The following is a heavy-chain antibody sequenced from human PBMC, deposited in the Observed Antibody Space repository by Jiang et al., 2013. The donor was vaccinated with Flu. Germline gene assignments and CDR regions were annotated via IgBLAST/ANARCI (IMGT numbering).Heavy chain of an antibody. V-gene: IGHV3-11*01. J-gene: IGHJ6*02. Sequence: VQLVESGGDLVKPGGSLRLSCEASGFTLSDYDMSWIRQAPGKGLEWVSYITSNGRTMYFADSVKGRFTISRDNAKNSLYLQMNSLRAEDTAVYYCARDKIYSGMDVWGQGTTVTVSS. CDR3: ARDKIYSGMDV. CDR2: ITSNGRTM. CDR1: GFTLSDYD.